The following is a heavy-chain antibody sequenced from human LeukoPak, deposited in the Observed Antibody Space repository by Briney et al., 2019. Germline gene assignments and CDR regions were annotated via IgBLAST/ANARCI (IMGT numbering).Heavy chain of an antibody. D-gene: IGHD3-3*01. J-gene: IGHJ4*02. V-gene: IGHV4-34*01. Sequence: SETLSLTCAVYGGSFSGYYWSWIRQPPGKGLEWIGEINHSGSTNYNPSLKSRVTISVDTSKNQFSLKLSSVTAADTAVYYCARASPLDFWSGYYDGGFDYWGQGTLVTVSS. CDR3: ARASPLDFWSGYYDGGFDY. CDR2: INHSGST. CDR1: GGSFSGYY.